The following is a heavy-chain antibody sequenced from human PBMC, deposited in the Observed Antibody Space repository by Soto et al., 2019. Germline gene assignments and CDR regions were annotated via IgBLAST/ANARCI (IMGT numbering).Heavy chain of an antibody. V-gene: IGHV3-74*01. J-gene: IGHJ5*02. D-gene: IGHD3-9*01. CDR1: GFTFSSYW. Sequence: PGGSLRLSCAASGFTFSSYWMHWVRQAPGKGLVWVSRINSDGSSTSYADSVKGRFTISRDNAKNTPYLQMNSLRAEDTAVYYCAREAYDILTGYNWFDPWGQGTLVTVS. CDR3: AREAYDILTGYNWFDP. CDR2: INSDGSST.